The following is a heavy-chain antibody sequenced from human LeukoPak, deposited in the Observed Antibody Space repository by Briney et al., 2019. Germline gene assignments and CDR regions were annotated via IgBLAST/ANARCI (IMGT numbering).Heavy chain of an antibody. Sequence: GGSLRLSCAASGFTFSSYAMSWVRQAPEKGLEWVSTISGSGGGTYYADSVKGRFTISRDDSKNTLYLQMNSLRAEDTAVYYCARDVQIAVAGHRRKYVWGQGTLVTVSS. CDR2: ISGSGGGT. CDR1: GFTFSSYA. D-gene: IGHD6-19*01. J-gene: IGHJ4*02. V-gene: IGHV3-23*01. CDR3: ARDVQIAVAGHRRKYV.